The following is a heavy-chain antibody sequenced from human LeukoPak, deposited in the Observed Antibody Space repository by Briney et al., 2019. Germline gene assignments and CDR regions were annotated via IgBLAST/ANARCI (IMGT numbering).Heavy chain of an antibody. D-gene: IGHD6-6*01. J-gene: IGHJ3*02. V-gene: IGHV4-59*12. CDR1: GGSISSYY. CDR2: IYHTGST. Sequence: SETLSLTCTVSGGSISSYYWSWIRQPPGKGLEWIGYIYHTGSTSYNPSLKGRVTISVDTSKNQFSLKLSSVTAADTAVYYCAREGSSSPAFDIWGQGTMVTVSS. CDR3: AREGSSSPAFDI.